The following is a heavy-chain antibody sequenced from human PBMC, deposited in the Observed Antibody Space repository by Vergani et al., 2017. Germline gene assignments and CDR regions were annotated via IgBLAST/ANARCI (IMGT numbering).Heavy chain of an antibody. J-gene: IGHJ3*02. CDR1: GYSFTSYW. CDR3: ARRYYYESSGFTKAFYM. V-gene: IGHV5-51*01. CDR2: IYPGDSDT. Sequence: EVQLVQSGAEVKKPGESLKISCKGSGYSFTSYWIGWVRQMPGKGLEWMGIIYPGDSDTRYSPSFQGQVTISADKSISTAYLQWSSLKASDTAMYYCARRYYYESSGFTKAFYMWGQGRMVTGSS. D-gene: IGHD3-22*01.